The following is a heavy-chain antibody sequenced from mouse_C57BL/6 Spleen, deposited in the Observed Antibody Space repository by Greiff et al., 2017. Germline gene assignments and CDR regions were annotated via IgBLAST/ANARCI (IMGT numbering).Heavy chain of an antibody. CDR3: ARSDYGPSWFAY. Sequence: QVQLQQSGPELVKPGASVKLSCKASGYTFTSYDINWVKQRPGQGLEWIGWIYPRDGSTTYNEKFKGKATLTVDTSSSTAYMELHSLTSEDSAVYFCARSDYGPSWFAYWGQGTLVTVSA. V-gene: IGHV1-85*01. J-gene: IGHJ3*01. D-gene: IGHD1-1*01. CDR2: IYPRDGST. CDR1: GYTFTSYD.